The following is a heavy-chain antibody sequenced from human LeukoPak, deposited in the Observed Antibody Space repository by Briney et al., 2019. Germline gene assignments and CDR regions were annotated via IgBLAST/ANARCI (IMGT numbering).Heavy chain of an antibody. CDR1: GFIFNNYA. CDR2: ISWNSGSI. CDR3: AKELYSSGWYDSRGYFDY. J-gene: IGHJ4*02. Sequence: GRSLRLSCAGSGFIFNNYAMHWVRQPPGKGLEWVSGISWNSGSIDYADSVKGRFTISRDNAKNSLYLQMNSLRVEDTAVYYCAKELYSSGWYDSRGYFDYWGQGTLVTVSS. V-gene: IGHV3-9*01. D-gene: IGHD6-19*01.